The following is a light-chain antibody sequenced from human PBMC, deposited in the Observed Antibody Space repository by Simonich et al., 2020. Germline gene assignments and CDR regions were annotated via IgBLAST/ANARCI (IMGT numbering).Light chain of an antibody. CDR3: MQSIQSYT. CDR1: QSLLHSYGKTY. Sequence: DIVMTQTPLSLSVTPGQPASISCKSSQSLLHSYGKTYLYWYLQKPGQSPQLLIYEVSHRFSGVPDRFSGSGSGTDFTLKISRVEAEDVGVYYCMQSIQSYTFGQGTKLEIK. V-gene: IGKV2D-29*02. CDR2: EVS. J-gene: IGKJ2*01.